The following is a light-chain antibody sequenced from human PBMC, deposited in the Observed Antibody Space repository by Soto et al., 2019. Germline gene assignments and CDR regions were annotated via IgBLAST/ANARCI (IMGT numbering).Light chain of an antibody. V-gene: IGKV1-39*01. J-gene: IGKJ1*01. CDR1: QTISDY. Sequence: DLQMTQSPSSLSASVGDRVTITCRASQTISDYLSWYQQKPGKPPTLLIYAASSLRSGVPSRFSGSGSGTDFTLTISSLQPADFATYYCQQSYSTPGSFGQGTKVEIK. CDR3: QQSYSTPGS. CDR2: AAS.